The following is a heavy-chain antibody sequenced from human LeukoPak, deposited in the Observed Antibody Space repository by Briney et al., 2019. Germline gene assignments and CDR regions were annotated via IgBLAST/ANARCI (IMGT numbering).Heavy chain of an antibody. J-gene: IGHJ6*02. D-gene: IGHD6-13*01. CDR2: IIPIFGTA. V-gene: IGHV1-69*01. CDR3: ARVYSSSWYFPPSYYYGMDV. CDR1: GGTFSSYA. Sequence: SVKVSCKASGGTFSSYAISWVRQAPGQGLEWMGGIIPIFGTANYAQKFQGRVTITADESTSTAYMELSSLRSEDTAVYYCARVYSSSWYFPPSYYYGMDVWGQGTTVTVSS.